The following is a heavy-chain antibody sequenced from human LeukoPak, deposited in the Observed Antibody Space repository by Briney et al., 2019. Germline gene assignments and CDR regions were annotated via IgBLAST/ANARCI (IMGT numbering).Heavy chain of an antibody. D-gene: IGHD4-17*01. V-gene: IGHV4-34*01. J-gene: IGHJ6*03. Sequence: SETLSLTCAVYGGSFSGYYWSWIRQPPGKGLEWIGEINHSGSTNYNPSLKSRVTITVDTSKNQFSLKLSSVTAADTAVYYCARVTPVHYYMDVWGKGTTVTVSS. CDR2: INHSGST. CDR1: GGSFSGYY. CDR3: ARVTPVHYYMDV.